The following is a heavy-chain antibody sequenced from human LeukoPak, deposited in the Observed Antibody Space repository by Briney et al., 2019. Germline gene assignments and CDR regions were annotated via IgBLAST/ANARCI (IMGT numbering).Heavy chain of an antibody. CDR2: FSSSGTAI. V-gene: IGHV3-48*03. Sequence: GGSLRLSCAASGFTFSSYDMNWVRQAPGKGLEWVSYFSSSGTAIYYADSVKGRFTMSRDSAKNLLYLQMNSLRDEDTAVYYCARSVVRGVIALDYWGQGTLVTVSS. CDR1: GFTFSSYD. CDR3: ARSVVRGVIALDY. D-gene: IGHD3-10*01. J-gene: IGHJ4*02.